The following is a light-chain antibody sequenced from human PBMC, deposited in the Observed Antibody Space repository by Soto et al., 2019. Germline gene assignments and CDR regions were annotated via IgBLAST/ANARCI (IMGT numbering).Light chain of an antibody. Sequence: EIVMTQSPVTMSVSQGERATISCRASQTILTNLAWYQQIPGQTPRLLVYCASTRATGIPARFSGSGSGTEFTLTISSLQSEDFAVYYCQQYNNWPITFGQGTRLEI. V-gene: IGKV3-15*01. CDR2: CAS. CDR3: QQYNNWPIT. J-gene: IGKJ5*01. CDR1: QTILTN.